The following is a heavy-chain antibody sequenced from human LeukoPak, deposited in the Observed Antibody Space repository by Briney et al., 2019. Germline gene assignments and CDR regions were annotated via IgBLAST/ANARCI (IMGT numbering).Heavy chain of an antibody. J-gene: IGHJ4*02. Sequence: SETLSPTCDVYGGSSSGYYWSWIRKPPGKGLKWIGEIKHSGTTNHTPSLKSLVIISVETSKNQFSLKLSSVAAADSAVYYCACTPRYSYGYSFDYWGQGTLVTVSS. V-gene: IGHV4-34*01. CDR2: IKHSGTT. CDR3: ACTPRYSYGYSFDY. CDR1: GGSSSGYY. D-gene: IGHD5-18*01.